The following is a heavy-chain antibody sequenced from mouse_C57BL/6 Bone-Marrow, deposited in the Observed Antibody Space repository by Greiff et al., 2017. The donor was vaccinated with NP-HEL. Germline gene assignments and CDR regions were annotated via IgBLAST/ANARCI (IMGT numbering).Heavy chain of an antibody. CDR3: ARTHYYGSSYGYFDV. D-gene: IGHD1-1*01. CDR2: INPSSGYT. CDR1: GYTFTSYT. Sequence: QVQLQQSGAELARPGASVKMSCKASGYTFTSYTMHWVKQRPGQGLEWIGYINPSSGYTKYNQKFKDKATLTADKSSSTAYSQLSSLTSEDSAVYYCARTHYYGSSYGYFDVWGTGTTVTVSS. V-gene: IGHV1-4*01. J-gene: IGHJ1*03.